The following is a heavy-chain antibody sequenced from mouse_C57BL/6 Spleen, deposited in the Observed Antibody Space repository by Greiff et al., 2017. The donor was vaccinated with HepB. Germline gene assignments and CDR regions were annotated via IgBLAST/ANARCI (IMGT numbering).Heavy chain of an antibody. Sequence: QVQLKESGAELVKPGASVKISCKASGYAFSSYWMNWVKQRPGKGLGWIGQIYPGDGDTNYNGKFKGKATLTADKSSSTAYMQLSSLTSEDSAVYCWARAGAPYGNYGYFDVWGTGTTGTVSS. CDR2: IYPGDGDT. V-gene: IGHV1-80*01. D-gene: IGHD2-1*01. CDR1: GYAFSSYW. J-gene: IGHJ1*03. CDR3: ARAGAPYGNYGYFDV.